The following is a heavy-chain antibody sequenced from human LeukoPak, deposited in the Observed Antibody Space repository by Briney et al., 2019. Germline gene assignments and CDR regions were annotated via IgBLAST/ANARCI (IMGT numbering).Heavy chain of an antibody. Sequence: ASVKVSCKASGYTFTSYDINWVRQATGQGLEWMGWMNPNSGNTGYAQKFQGRVTMTRNTSISTAYMELSSLRSEATAVYYCARRLATYYDFWRGYYTDYFDYWGQGPLVTVSS. CDR3: ARRLATYYDFWRGYYTDYFDY. D-gene: IGHD3-3*01. CDR1: GYTFTSYD. J-gene: IGHJ4*02. CDR2: MNPNSGNT. V-gene: IGHV1-8*01.